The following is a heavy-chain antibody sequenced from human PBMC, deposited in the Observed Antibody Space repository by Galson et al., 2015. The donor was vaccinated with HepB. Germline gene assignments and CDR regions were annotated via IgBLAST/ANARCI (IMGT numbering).Heavy chain of an antibody. J-gene: IGHJ4*02. Sequence: SLRLSCAASGFSFSNVRMSWVRQAPGKGLEWVGRINRIIDGATTDYAAPVKGRFIISRDDSKNTLYLQMNSLKTEDTAVYYCLLWGFRVLPADDYWGQGTLVTVSS. D-gene: IGHD3-16*01. CDR1: GFSFSNVR. CDR2: INRIIDGATT. V-gene: IGHV3-15*01. CDR3: LLWGFRVLPADDY.